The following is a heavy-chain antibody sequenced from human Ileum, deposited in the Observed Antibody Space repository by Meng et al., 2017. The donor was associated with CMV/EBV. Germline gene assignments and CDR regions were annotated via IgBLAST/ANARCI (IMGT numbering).Heavy chain of an antibody. CDR1: GFTVSNNY. D-gene: IGHD2/OR15-2a*01. J-gene: IGHJ4*02. CDR3: ARVTFPTEHGY. V-gene: IGHV3-53*01. CDR2: IYSGGNT. Sequence: GESLKISCAASGFTVSNNYMTWVRQAPGKGLEWVSVIYSGGNTYYADSVKGRFTISRDNSKNTLYLQMNSLRDEDTAMYYCARVTFPTEHGYWGRGILVTVSS.